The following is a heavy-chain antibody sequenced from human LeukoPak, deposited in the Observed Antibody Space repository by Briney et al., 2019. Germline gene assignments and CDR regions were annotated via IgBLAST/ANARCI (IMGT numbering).Heavy chain of an antibody. CDR3: ARDSRIAVAGTDWFDP. CDR2: IYYSGST. Sequence: TSETLSLTCTVSGGSIRGSSYYWGWIRQPPGKGLEWIGIIYYSGSTYYNPSLKSRVTISVDTSKNQFSLKLSSVTAADTAVYYCARDSRIAVAGTDWFDPWGRGTLVTVSS. D-gene: IGHD6-19*01. CDR1: GGSIRGSSYY. J-gene: IGHJ5*02. V-gene: IGHV4-39*07.